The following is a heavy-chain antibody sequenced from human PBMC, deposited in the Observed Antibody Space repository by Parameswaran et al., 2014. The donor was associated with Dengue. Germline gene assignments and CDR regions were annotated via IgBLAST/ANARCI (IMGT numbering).Heavy chain of an antibody. D-gene: IGHD5-12*01. Sequence: WVRQAPGQGLEWMGGFDPEDGETIYAQKFQGRVTMTEDTSTDTAYMELRSLRSEDTAVYYCATSFGYDLGYWGQGTLVTVSS. V-gene: IGHV1-24*01. CDR3: ATSFGYDLGY. CDR2: FDPEDGET. J-gene: IGHJ4*02.